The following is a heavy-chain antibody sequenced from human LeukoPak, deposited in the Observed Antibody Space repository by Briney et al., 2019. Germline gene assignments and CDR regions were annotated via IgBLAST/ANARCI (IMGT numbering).Heavy chain of an antibody. CDR1: GFTFSSYG. D-gene: IGHD3-16*01. CDR3: VRADALGDNDLDI. Sequence: GRSLRLSCAASGFTFSSYGMHWVRQAPGRGLGWVSVILNDGSQEKYADSVKGRFTISRDNSKNTLFLQMNSMRAEDTAVYYCVRADALGDNDLDIWGQGTMVTVSS. V-gene: IGHV3-33*01. CDR2: ILNDGSQE. J-gene: IGHJ3*02.